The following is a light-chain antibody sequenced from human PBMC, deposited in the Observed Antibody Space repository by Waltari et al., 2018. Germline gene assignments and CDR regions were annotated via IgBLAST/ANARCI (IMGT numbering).Light chain of an antibody. CDR2: DVS. V-gene: IGLV2-11*01. CDR3: CSYAGRYSWV. CDR1: SSDVGAYNY. Sequence: QSALTQPRSVSGSPGQSVTISCTGTSSDVGAYNYVSWYQQHPGKAPKLLIYDVSERPSGVPDRFSGSKSSNTASLTISGLQAEDEADYYCCSYAGRYSWVFGGGTKLTVL. J-gene: IGLJ3*02.